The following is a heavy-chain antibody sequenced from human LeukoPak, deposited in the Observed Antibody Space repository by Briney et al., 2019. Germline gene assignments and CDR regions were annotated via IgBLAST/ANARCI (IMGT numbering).Heavy chain of an antibody. D-gene: IGHD6-19*01. CDR2: FDPEDGET. CDR1: GYTLTELS. V-gene: IGHV1-24*01. Sequence: GASVKVSCKVSGYTLTELSMHWVRQAPGKGLEWMGGFDPEDGETIYAQKFQGRVTMTEDTSTDTAYMELSSLRSEDTAVYYCATDNGSGSGWWGDFDYWSQGTLVTVSS. CDR3: ATDNGSGSGWWGDFDY. J-gene: IGHJ4*02.